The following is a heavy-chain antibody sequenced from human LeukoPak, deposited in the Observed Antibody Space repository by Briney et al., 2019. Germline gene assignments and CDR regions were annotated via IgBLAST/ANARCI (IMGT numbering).Heavy chain of an antibody. CDR1: GYSLTELA. Sequence: ASVKVSCKVFGYSLTELAMDWVRQAPGKGLEWMGGFDPEDGETLYAQKLQGRVTLTEDTSTDTAYMELSSLRSEDTAVYFCATSFMVRGSLDYWGQGTLVTVSS. V-gene: IGHV1-24*01. CDR2: FDPEDGET. CDR3: ATSFMVRGSLDY. D-gene: IGHD3-10*01. J-gene: IGHJ4*02.